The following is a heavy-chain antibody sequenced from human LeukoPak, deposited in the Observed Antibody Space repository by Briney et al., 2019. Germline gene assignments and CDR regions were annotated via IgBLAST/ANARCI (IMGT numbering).Heavy chain of an antibody. CDR3: ARDITIFGVVTPGAFDI. CDR2: INHSGST. V-gene: IGHV4-34*01. D-gene: IGHD3-3*01. CDR1: GGSFSGYY. J-gene: IGHJ3*02. Sequence: SGTLSLTCAVYGGSFSGYYWSWIRQPPGKGLEWIGEINHSGSTNYNPSLKSRVTISVDTSKNQFSLKLSSVTAADTAVYYCARDITIFGVVTPGAFDIWGQGTMVTVSS.